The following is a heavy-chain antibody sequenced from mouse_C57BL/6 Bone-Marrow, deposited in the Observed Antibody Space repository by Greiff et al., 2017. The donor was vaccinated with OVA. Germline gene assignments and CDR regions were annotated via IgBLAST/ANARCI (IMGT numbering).Heavy chain of an antibody. CDR2: IYPGSGNT. Sequence: QVQLKESGAELVRPGASVKLSCKASGYTFTDYYINWVKQRPGQGLEWIARIYPGSGNTYYNEKFKGKATLTAEKSSSTAYMQLSSLTSEDSAVYFCARYDYDRWYFDVWGTGTTVTVSS. J-gene: IGHJ1*03. CDR1: GYTFTDYY. V-gene: IGHV1-76*01. D-gene: IGHD2-4*01. CDR3: ARYDYDRWYFDV.